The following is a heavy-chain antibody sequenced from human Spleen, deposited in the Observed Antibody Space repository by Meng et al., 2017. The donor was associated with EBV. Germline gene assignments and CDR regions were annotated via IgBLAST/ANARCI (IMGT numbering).Heavy chain of an antibody. V-gene: IGHV1-69*06. CDR1: GGTFNSYT. CDR3: ARLKDYSSGSTS. Sequence: VQLVRSWAGVKNPWSWMKVSCKASGGTFNSYTFSWVQQAPGQGLEWMAQFIPIFPTTNYAPKFQDRLTISADTSTTTVYMELSSLRSEDTAVYFCARLKDYSSGSTSWGQGTLVTVSS. D-gene: IGHD6-19*01. CDR2: FIPIFPTT. J-gene: IGHJ5*02.